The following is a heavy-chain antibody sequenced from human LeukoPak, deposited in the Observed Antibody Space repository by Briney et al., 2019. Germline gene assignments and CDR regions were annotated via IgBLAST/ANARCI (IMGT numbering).Heavy chain of an antibody. CDR1: GGTFTSYA. CDR2: IIPIFGTA. CDR3: ARDLGAAGWTSSGWFRTPDY. Sequence: SVKLSCKASGGTFTSYAISWVRQAPGQGLEWMGGIIPIFGTANYAQKFQGRVTITADESTSTAYMELSSLRSGDTAVYYCARDLGAAGWTSSGWFRTPDYWGQGTLVTVSS. V-gene: IGHV1-69*01. J-gene: IGHJ4*02. D-gene: IGHD6-19*01.